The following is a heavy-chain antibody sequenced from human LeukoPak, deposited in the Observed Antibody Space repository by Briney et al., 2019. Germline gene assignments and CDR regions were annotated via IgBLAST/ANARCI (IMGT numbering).Heavy chain of an antibody. Sequence: SETLSLTCAVYGGSFSGYYWSWIRQPPGKGLEWIGEITHSGSTNYNPSLKSRVTISVDTSKNQFSLKLSSVTAADTAVCYCARGKGSYDYGRFFDYWGQGTLVTVSS. CDR2: ITHSGST. V-gene: IGHV4-34*01. J-gene: IGHJ4*02. CDR1: GGSFSGYY. D-gene: IGHD5-18*01. CDR3: ARGKGSYDYGRFFDY.